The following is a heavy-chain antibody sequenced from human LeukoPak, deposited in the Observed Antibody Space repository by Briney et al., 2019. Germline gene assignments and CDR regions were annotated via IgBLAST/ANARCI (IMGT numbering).Heavy chain of an antibody. CDR1: GFTFSSYS. J-gene: IGHJ4*02. CDR2: ISSSSSYI. Sequence: GGSLRLSCAASGFTFSSYSMNWVRQAPGKGLEWVSSISSSSSYIYYADSVKGRFTISRDNAKNSLYLQMNSLRAEDTAVYYCARDHGYSYGDLDYWGQGTLVTVSS. D-gene: IGHD5-18*01. CDR3: ARDHGYSYGDLDY. V-gene: IGHV3-21*01.